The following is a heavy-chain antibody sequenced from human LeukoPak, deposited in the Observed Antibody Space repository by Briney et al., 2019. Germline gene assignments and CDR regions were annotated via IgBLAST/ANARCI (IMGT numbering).Heavy chain of an antibody. D-gene: IGHD6-6*01. Sequence: GGSLRLSCAASGFSFSDYYMAWIRQAPGKGLEWVAFISSSTTSTYYADSVEGRFTVSRDNAKNSLPLQMSSLRVEDTGVYYCASNMAANYHYFYGIDVWGQGTTVTVSS. V-gene: IGHV3-11*01. CDR3: ASNMAANYHYFYGIDV. J-gene: IGHJ6*02. CDR1: GFSFSDYY. CDR2: ISSSTTST.